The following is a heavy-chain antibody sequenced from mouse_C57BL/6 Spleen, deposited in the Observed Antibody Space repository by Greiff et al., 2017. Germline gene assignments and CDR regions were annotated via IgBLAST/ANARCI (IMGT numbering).Heavy chain of an antibody. CDR1: GYTFTSYG. Sequence: QVQLQQSGAELARPGASVKLSCKASGYTFTSYGISWVKQRTGQGLEWIGGIYPRSGNTYYNEKFKGKATLTADKSSSTAYMELRSLTSEDSAVYFCAREGAFYFDYWGQGTTLTVSS. V-gene: IGHV1-81*01. CDR2: IYPRSGNT. J-gene: IGHJ2*01. CDR3: AREGAFYFDY.